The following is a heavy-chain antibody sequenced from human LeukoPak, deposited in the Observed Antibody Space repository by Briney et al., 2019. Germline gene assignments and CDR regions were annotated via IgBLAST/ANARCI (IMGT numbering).Heavy chain of an antibody. CDR2: IIPIFGTA. J-gene: IGHJ3*02. CDR1: GGTFSSYA. CDR3: ATSGVAPHSPRHHPFDI. Sequence: GASVKVSCKASGGTFSSYAISWVRQAPGQGLEWMGGIIPIFGTANYAQKFQGRVTITTDESTSTAYMELSSLRSEDTAVYYCATSGVAPHSPRHHPFDIWGQGTMVTVSS. V-gene: IGHV1-69*05. D-gene: IGHD1-14*01.